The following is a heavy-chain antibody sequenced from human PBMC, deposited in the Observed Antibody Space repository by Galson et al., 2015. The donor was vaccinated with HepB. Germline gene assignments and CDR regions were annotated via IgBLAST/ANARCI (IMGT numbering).Heavy chain of an antibody. V-gene: IGHV3-30*04. CDR1: GFTFSSYA. J-gene: IGHJ6*02. Sequence: SLRLSCAASGFTFSSYAMHWVRQAPGKGLEWVAVISYDGSNKYYADSVKGRFTISRDNSKNTLYLQMNSLRAEDTAVYYCARDYPYSSSGYRDYYYYGMDVWGQGTTVTVSS. CDR3: ARDYPYSSSGYRDYYYYGMDV. CDR2: ISYDGSNK. D-gene: IGHD6-13*01.